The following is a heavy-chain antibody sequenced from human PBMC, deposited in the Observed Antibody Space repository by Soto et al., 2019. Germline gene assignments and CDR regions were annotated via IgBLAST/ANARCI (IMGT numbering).Heavy chain of an antibody. J-gene: IGHJ5*02. CDR3: ARLGHPNWFDP. CDR2: IYYSGST. D-gene: IGHD1-26*01. Sequence: SETLSLTCTVSGGSISSSSYYWGWLRQPPGKGLEWIGSIYYSGSTYYNPSLKSRVTISVDTSKNQFSLKLSSVTAADTAVYYCARLGHPNWFDPRGQGTLVTVSS. CDR1: GGSISSSSYY. V-gene: IGHV4-39*01.